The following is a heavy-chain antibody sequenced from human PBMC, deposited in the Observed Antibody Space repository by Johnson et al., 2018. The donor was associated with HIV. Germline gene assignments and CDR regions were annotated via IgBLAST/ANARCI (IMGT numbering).Heavy chain of an antibody. V-gene: IGHV3-11*04. D-gene: IGHD4-17*01. CDR3: ARASTTVTTGDDAFDI. CDR2: ISSSGSSI. Sequence: QVQLVESGGGLVQPRGSLRLSCAASGFIFRDYYMSWIRQAPGKGLEWVSYISSSGSSIYYAAFVKGRFTISRDNAKTSLYLQMNGLRAEDTAVYSCARASTTVTTGDDAFDIWGQGTMVTVSS. J-gene: IGHJ3*02. CDR1: GFIFRDYY.